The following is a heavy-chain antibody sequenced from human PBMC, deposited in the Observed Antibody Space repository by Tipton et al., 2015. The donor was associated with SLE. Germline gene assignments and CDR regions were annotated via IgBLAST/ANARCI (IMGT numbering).Heavy chain of an antibody. V-gene: IGHV4-34*01. Sequence: TLSLTCAVYGRSFSGYSWTWIRQPPGKGLEWIGEIYHTGSTNYNPSLKSRVTISVDTSKNQFSLKLSSVTAADTAVYYCARGSEVTGSGDYWGQGTLVTVSS. CDR3: ARGSEVTGSGDY. D-gene: IGHD1-26*01. CDR1: GRSFSGYS. J-gene: IGHJ4*02. CDR2: IYHTGST.